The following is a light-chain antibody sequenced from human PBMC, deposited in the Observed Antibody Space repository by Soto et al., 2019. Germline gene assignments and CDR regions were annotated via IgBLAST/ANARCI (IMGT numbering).Light chain of an antibody. Sequence: EIVLTQSPGTLSLSPGERATLSCRASQSVSSTYLAWYQQKPGQPPRLLIYGASSRATGIPDRFSGSVSGTYFTLTITRLESEDFAVYYCQQYGSSPVTFGQGTRLDIK. CDR1: QSVSSTY. CDR3: QQYGSSPVT. V-gene: IGKV3-20*01. J-gene: IGKJ5*01. CDR2: GAS.